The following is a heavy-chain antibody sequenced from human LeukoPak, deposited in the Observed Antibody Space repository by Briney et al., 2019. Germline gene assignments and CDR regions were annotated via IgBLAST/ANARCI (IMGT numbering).Heavy chain of an antibody. V-gene: IGHV3-7*04. CDR1: GFNFSDSL. J-gene: IGHJ4*02. CDR3: VRGDWYFES. CDR2: INRDGTEK. Sequence: PGGSLRLSCATSGFNFSDSLMTWVRQAPGKRLQWVANINRDGTEKHFLDSVEGRFTISRDNAKKSLYLLMNSLRPQDTAVYFCVRGDWYFESWGQGTLVTVSS. D-gene: IGHD2-21*01.